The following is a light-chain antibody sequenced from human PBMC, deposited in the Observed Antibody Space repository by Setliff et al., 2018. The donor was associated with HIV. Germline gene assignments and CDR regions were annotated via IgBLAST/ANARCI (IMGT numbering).Light chain of an antibody. CDR3: TSYANSSTYI. CDR2: DVT. J-gene: IGLJ1*01. Sequence: QSALAQPASVSGSPGQSITVSCTGTSSDVGGFNFVSWYQQHPGKAPRLMIYDVTNRPSGVSNRFSGSKSGNTASLTISGLQAEDEADYYCTSYANSSTYIFGTGTKVTVL. CDR1: SSDVGGFNF. V-gene: IGLV2-14*03.